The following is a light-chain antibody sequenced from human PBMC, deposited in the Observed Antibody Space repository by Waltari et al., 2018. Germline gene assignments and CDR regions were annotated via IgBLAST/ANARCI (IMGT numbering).Light chain of an antibody. CDR2: DVN. V-gene: IGLV2-23*02. Sequence: QSALTQPASVSESPGQSLTISCTGPSSDVCGSNFVCWYQPHTGKATNLIIYDVNQRPSGVSNRFSGSKSDNTASLTISGLQAEDEADYYCCSYAGSNFYYVFGSGTKVTVL. CDR1: SSDVCGSNF. J-gene: IGLJ1*01. CDR3: CSYAGSNFYYV.